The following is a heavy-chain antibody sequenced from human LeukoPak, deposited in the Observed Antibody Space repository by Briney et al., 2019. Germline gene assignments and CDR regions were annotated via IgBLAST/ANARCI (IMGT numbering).Heavy chain of an antibody. D-gene: IGHD3-10*01. Sequence: SQTLSLTCTVSGGSISSGDYYWSWIRQPPGKGLEWIAYFYYSGSTYYNPSLKSRVTISVDTSKNQFSLNLISVTAADTAMYYCGRLRPTAVRGVISPSYFDTSGPIGRWGPGTLVTVSS. CDR2: FYYSGST. CDR3: GRLRPTAVRGVISPSYFDTSGPIGR. V-gene: IGHV4-30-4*01. CDR1: GGSISSGDYY. J-gene: IGHJ4*02.